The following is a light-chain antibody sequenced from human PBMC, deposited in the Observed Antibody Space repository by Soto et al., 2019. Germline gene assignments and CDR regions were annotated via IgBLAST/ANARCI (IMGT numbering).Light chain of an antibody. Sequence: EIVLTQSPGTLSLSPGERATLSCRASQSVSSSYLAWSQQKPGQAPRLLIYGASSRATGIPDRFSGSGSGTXXXXXXXXXXPXDFAVYYCQQYGSSPQTFGQGTRLEIK. J-gene: IGKJ5*01. V-gene: IGKV3-20*01. CDR2: GAS. CDR3: QQYGSSPQT. CDR1: QSVSSSY.